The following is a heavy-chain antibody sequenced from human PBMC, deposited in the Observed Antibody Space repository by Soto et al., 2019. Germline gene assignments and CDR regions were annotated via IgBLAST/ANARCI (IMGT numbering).Heavy chain of an antibody. CDR1: GGSISSYY. D-gene: IGHD3-3*01. J-gene: IGHJ5*02. CDR3: ARDLGDFWSGYHNWFDP. CDR2: IYYSGST. V-gene: IGHV4-59*01. Sequence: SETLSLTCTVSGGSISSYYWSWIRQPPGKGLEWIGYIYYSGSTNYNPSLKSRVTISVDTSKNQFSLKLSFVTAADTAVYYCARDLGDFWSGYHNWFDPWGQGTLVTVSS.